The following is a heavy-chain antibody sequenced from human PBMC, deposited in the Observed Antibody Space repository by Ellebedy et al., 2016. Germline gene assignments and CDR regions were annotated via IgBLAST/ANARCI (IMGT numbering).Heavy chain of an antibody. CDR3: ARGLSGSSNPYFDY. J-gene: IGHJ4*02. D-gene: IGHD1-26*01. V-gene: IGHV4-34*01. Sequence: SETLSLXCAVYGGSFSGYYWSWIRQPPGKGLEWIGEINHSGSTNYNPSLKSRVTISVDTSKNQFSLKLSSVTAADTAVYYCARGLSGSSNPYFDYWGQGTLVTVSS. CDR1: GGSFSGYY. CDR2: INHSGST.